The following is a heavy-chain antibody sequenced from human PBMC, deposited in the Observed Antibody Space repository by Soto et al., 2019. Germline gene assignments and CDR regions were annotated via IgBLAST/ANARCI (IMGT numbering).Heavy chain of an antibody. V-gene: IGHV4-59*01. CDR2: IYYSGST. CDR1: GGSISSYY. J-gene: IGHJ2*01. CDR3: ARAAPYYDIFTGYYIGYFDL. D-gene: IGHD3-9*01. Sequence: QVQLQESGPGLVKPSETLSLTCTVSGGSISSYYWSWIRQPPGKGLEWIGYIYYSGSTNYNPSLNSRFTISVDPPKTPFSLKLSSVTAADTAVYYCARAAPYYDIFTGYYIGYFDLWGRGTLVTVSS.